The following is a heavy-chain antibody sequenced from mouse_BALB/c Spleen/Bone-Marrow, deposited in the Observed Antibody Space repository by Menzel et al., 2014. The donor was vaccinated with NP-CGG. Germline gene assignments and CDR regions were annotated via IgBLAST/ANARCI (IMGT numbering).Heavy chain of an antibody. CDR1: GIDLSSYA. CDR2: IDSSGNT. J-gene: IGHJ1*01. CDR3: ARDKSSGWGTTRLDL. V-gene: IGHV5-6-5*01. Sequence: EESGGRLVTPGTPLTVTCTVSGIDLSSYAMIWVRQAPGKGLEWIGIIDSSGNTYYASWAKGRFTVSXTSTTVDLKITSPTSEDTATYFCARDKSSGWGTTRLDLWGQGTLVSVSS. D-gene: IGHD1-1*01.